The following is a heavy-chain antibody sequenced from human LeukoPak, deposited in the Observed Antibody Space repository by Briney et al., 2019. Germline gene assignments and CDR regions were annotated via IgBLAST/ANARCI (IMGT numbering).Heavy chain of an antibody. D-gene: IGHD3-22*01. CDR1: AFTFSNYA. CDR3: ARVLYYYDSSGYYSDAFDI. J-gene: IGHJ3*02. V-gene: IGHV3-23*01. Sequence: PGGSLRLSCAASAFTFSNYAMSWVRQAPGKGLEWASGISGNGGNTYYADSVKGRFTISRDNSKNTLYLQMNSLRAEDTAVYYCARVLYYYDSSGYYSDAFDIWGQGTMVTVSS. CDR2: ISGNGGNT.